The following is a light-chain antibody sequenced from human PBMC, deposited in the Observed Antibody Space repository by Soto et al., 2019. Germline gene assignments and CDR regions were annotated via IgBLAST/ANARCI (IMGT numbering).Light chain of an antibody. J-gene: IGLJ1*01. V-gene: IGLV2-14*01. Sequence: QSVLTHPASVSGSPGQSITISCTGTSSDVGGYNYVSWYQQHPGKAPKFMIYDVSNRPSGVSNRFSGSKSGNTASLTISGLQAEDEADYYSCSYTTSNTRQIVFGTGTKVTVL. CDR2: DVS. CDR3: CSYTTSNTRQIV. CDR1: SSDVGGYNY.